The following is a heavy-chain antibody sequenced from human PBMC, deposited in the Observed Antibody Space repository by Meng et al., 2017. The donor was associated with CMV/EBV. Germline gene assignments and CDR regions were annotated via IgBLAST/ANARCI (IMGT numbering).Heavy chain of an antibody. V-gene: IGHV4-30-4*08. D-gene: IGHD1-14*01. J-gene: IGHJ4*02. CDR3: ARVTSRVAGAFDY. Sequence: QLQESGPGLVKPSQTLSLTCTVSGGPISSVDYYWSWIRQPPGKGLEWIGYIYYSGSTYYNPSLKSRVTISVDTSKNQFSLKLSSVTAADTAVYYCARVTSRVAGAFDYWGQGTLVTVSS. CDR2: IYYSGST. CDR1: GGPISSVDYY.